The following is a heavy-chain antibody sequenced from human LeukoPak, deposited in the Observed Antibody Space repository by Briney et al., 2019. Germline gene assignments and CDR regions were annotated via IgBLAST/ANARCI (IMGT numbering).Heavy chain of an antibody. V-gene: IGHV3-30*03. CDR3: ARPSLRVTDGGSAFDI. CDR2: ISYDGSNK. CDR1: GFTFSNYG. D-gene: IGHD2-21*02. J-gene: IGHJ3*02. Sequence: GGSLRLSCSASGFTFSNYGMHWVRQAPGKGLEWVAVISYDGSNKYYADSVKGRFTISRDNSKNTLYLQMNSLRAEDTAVYYCARPSLRVTDGGSAFDIWGQGTMVTVSS.